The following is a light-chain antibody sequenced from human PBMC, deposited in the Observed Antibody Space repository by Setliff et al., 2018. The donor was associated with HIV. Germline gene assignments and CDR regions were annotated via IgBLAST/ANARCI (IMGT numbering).Light chain of an antibody. CDR3: NSYASGDAHVI. Sequence: SALTQPASVSGSPGQSVTISCTGTSSDVGGYDFVSWYQQHPGKAPKLLIYDVSHRSSGVSHRFSASKSGNTASLTIAGLQVDDEADYYCNSYASGDAHVIFGGGTKVTV. CDR2: DVS. CDR1: SSDVGGYDF. V-gene: IGLV2-14*03. J-gene: IGLJ2*01.